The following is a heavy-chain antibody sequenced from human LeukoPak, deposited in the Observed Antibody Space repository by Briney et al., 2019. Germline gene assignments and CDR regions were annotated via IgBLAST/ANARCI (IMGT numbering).Heavy chain of an antibody. CDR1: GGSISSGSYY. Sequence: SQTLSLTCTVSGGSISSGSYYWSWIRQPPGKGLEWIGYIYYSGSTNYNPSLKSRVTISVDTSKNQFSLKLSSVTAADTAVYYCARGSYCSGGSCYFSYWGQGTLVTVSS. CDR2: IYYSGST. V-gene: IGHV4-61*01. D-gene: IGHD2-15*01. CDR3: ARGSYCSGGSCYFSY. J-gene: IGHJ4*02.